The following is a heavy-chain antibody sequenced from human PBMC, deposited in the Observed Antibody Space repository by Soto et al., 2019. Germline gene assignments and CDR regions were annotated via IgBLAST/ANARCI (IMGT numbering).Heavy chain of an antibody. Sequence: ESGGGLVQPGGSLRLSCLASGFIFDDYAIHWVRQVAGKGLEWVSGIDWNRATVGYADSVKGRFTLSRDNARNSVVLQMNSLRPEDTAVYYCVKDVGSRHYDFTNFDAWGQGTLVTVSS. D-gene: IGHD3-3*01. J-gene: IGHJ4*02. CDR1: GFIFDDYA. CDR3: VKDVGSRHYDFTNFDA. V-gene: IGHV3-9*01. CDR2: IDWNRATV.